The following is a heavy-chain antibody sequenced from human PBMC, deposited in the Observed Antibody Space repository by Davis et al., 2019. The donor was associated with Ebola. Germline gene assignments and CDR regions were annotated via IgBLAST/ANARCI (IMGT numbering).Heavy chain of an antibody. CDR3: ATAGNYRFDY. Sequence: GESLKISCAASGFTFSSSWIHWVRQAPGKGLVWVSRINSDGSTIDYADSVKGRFTISRDNAKNTLYLQMNSRRAEDTAVYYCATAGNYRFDYWGQGTLVTVSS. CDR1: GFTFSSSW. V-gene: IGHV3-74*01. J-gene: IGHJ4*02. CDR2: INSDGSTI. D-gene: IGHD1-7*01.